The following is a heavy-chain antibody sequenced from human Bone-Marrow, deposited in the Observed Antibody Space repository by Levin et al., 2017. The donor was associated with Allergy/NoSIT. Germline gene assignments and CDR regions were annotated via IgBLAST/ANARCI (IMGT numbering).Heavy chain of an antibody. Sequence: GESLKISCAASGFALSGYWMSWVRQAPGRGLEWVANIKEDGNEKHYVDSVEGRFTISRDNAKNSLYLQMNSLRAEDTAVYHCARGVGLDVWGQGTTVIVSS. CDR2: IKEDGNEK. J-gene: IGHJ6*02. D-gene: IGHD6-13*01. CDR1: GFALSGYW. V-gene: IGHV3-7*01. CDR3: ARGVGLDV.